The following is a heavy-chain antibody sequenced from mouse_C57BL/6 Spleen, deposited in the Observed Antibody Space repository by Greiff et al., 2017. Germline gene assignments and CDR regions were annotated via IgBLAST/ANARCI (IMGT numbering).Heavy chain of an antibody. V-gene: IGHV1-55*01. J-gene: IGHJ1*03. Sequence: QVQLKQPGAELVKPGASVKMSCKASGYTFTSYWITWVKQRPGQGLEWIGDICPGSGSTNYNEKFKSKATLTVDTSSSTAYMQLSSLTSEDSAVYYCASTGPWYFDVWGTGTTVTVSS. CDR3: ASTGPWYFDV. D-gene: IGHD1-1*01. CDR2: ICPGSGST. CDR1: GYTFTSYW.